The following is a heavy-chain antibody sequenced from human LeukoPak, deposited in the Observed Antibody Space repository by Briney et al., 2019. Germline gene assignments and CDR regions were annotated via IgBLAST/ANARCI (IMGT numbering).Heavy chain of an antibody. CDR1: GFTLSSYW. D-gene: IGHD6-6*01. J-gene: IGHJ5*02. CDR2: IRQDGSEK. CDR3: ARHKSLYSSSSQISFDP. V-gene: IGHV3-7*01. Sequence: GGSLRLSCAASGFTLSSYWMSWVRQAPGTGLERVADIRQDGSEKYYVDSAKGGFTISRDNAKNSLYLQMNSLRAEDTAVYYCARHKSLYSSSSQISFDPWGQGTLVTVSS.